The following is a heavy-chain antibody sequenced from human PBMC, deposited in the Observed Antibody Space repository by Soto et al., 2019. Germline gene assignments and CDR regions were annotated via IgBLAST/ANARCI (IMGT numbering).Heavy chain of an antibody. CDR1: GGTFSSYA. CDR3: ASSHPRVVVVAATVSIETPVAFDI. J-gene: IGHJ3*02. V-gene: IGHV1-69*13. CDR2: IIPIFGTA. D-gene: IGHD2-15*01. Sequence: SVKVSCKASGGTFSSYAISWVRQAPGQGLEWMGGIIPIFGTANYAQKFQGRVTITADESTSTAYMELSSLRSEDTAVYYCASSHPRVVVVAATVSIETPVAFDIWGQGTMVTVSS.